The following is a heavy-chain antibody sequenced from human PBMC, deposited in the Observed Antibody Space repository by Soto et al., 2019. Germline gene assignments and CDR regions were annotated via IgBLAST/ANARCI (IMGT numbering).Heavy chain of an antibody. CDR3: AKGGGDYGSGSYPFWD. Sequence: EVQLLESGGGLVQPGGSLRLSCAASGFTFSSYAMRWVRQAPGKGLECVSTISSSGGSTYYADSVKSRFTISRDNSKNTLYMEMNSLRAENTAVYYWAKGGGDYGSGSYPFWDWGQATLVTVSS. J-gene: IGHJ4*02. CDR1: GFTFSSYA. CDR2: ISSSGGST. D-gene: IGHD3-10*01. V-gene: IGHV3-23*01.